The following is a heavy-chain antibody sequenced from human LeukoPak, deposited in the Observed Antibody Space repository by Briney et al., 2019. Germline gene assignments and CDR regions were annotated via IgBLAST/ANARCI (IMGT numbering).Heavy chain of an antibody. J-gene: IGHJ6*02. CDR1: GFTFGAFG. Sequence: ASVRVSCKASGFTFGAFGISWVRQAPGQGLEWVGCISGYIAAANYAQKFQDRVTMTTDRSTSTAYLELVSLRPDDTAVYYCGRGKDSYYYGVDVWGQGTTVTASS. D-gene: IGHD3-10*01. CDR2: ISGYIAAA. V-gene: IGHV1-18*01. CDR3: GRGKDSYYYGVDV.